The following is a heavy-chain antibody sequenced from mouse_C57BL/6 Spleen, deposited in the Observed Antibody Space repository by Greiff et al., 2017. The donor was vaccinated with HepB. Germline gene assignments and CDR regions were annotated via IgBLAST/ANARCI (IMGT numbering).Heavy chain of an antibody. CDR1: GYTFTSYW. D-gene: IGHD1-1*01. V-gene: IGHV1-50*01. Sequence: QVHVKQPGAELVKPGASVKLSCKASGYTFTSYWMQWVKQRPGQGLEWIGEIDPSDSYTNYNQKFKGKATLTVATSSSTAYMQLSSLTSEDSAVYYCARNYYGSSYAFAYWGQGTLVTVSA. CDR2: IDPSDSYT. CDR3: ARNYYGSSYAFAY. J-gene: IGHJ3*01.